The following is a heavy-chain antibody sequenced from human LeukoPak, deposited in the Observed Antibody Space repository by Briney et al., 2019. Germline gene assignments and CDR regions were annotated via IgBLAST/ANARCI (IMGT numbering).Heavy chain of an antibody. J-gene: IGHJ4*02. Sequence: GGSLRLSCAASGFTFSSYGMHWVRQAPGKGLEWVAVISYDGSNKYYADSVKGRFTISRDNSKNTLYLQMNSLRAEDTAVYYCAKDRQNAFARLGYCSSTSCRPVDYWGQGTLVTVSS. CDR2: ISYDGSNK. D-gene: IGHD2-2*01. CDR1: GFTFSSYG. V-gene: IGHV3-30*18. CDR3: AKDRQNAFARLGYCSSTSCRPVDY.